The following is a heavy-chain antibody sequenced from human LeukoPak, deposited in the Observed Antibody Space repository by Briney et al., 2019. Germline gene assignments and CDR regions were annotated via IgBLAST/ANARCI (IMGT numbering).Heavy chain of an antibody. CDR3: AKWGSGYYFDY. CDR1: RFTFRTYG. D-gene: IGHD3-16*01. J-gene: IGHJ4*02. V-gene: IGHV3-74*01. CDR2: ISSDGSST. Sequence: GGSLRLSCVASRFTFRTYGMQWVRQVPGKGLVWVSRISSDGSSTNYADSVKGRFTISRDNAKNTAYLQLNSLRTEDTAVYFCAKWGSGYYFDYWGQGTLVTVPS.